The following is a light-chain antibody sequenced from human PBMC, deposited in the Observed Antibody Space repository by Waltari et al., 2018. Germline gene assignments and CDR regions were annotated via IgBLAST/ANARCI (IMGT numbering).Light chain of an antibody. V-gene: IGKV3-11*01. CDR2: DAS. J-gene: IGKJ2*03. CDR3: QQRSSWPYS. Sequence: EIVLTQSPATLSLSPGEGATLSCRASQSVGRFLAWYQHKPGQAPSLLIYDASNRATGIPARFSAIGSGTDFTLPLSSLEPEDFAVYYCQQRSSWPYSFGQGTKLEI. CDR1: QSVGRF.